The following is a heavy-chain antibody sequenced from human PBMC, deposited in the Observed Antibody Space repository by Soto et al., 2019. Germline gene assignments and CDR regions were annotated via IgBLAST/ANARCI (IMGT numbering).Heavy chain of an antibody. J-gene: IGHJ5*02. V-gene: IGHV1-18*01. CDR1: GYTFTSYG. CDR2: ISAYKGNT. CDR3: EGFIHYYGSGT. Sequence: QVQLVQSGAEVKKPGASVKVSCKASGYTFTSYGISWVRQAAGQGIEWMGWISAYKGNTSYAQKLKGKVTMTKDTSTSAPYTELSTGRTDDTAVYSCEGFIHYYGSGTWGQGTLVTVSS. D-gene: IGHD3-10*01.